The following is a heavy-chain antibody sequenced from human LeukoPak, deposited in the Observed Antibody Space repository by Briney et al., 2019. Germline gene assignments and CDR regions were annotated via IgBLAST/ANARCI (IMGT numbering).Heavy chain of an antibody. J-gene: IGHJ3*01. CDR2: INPDSGGT. D-gene: IGHD3-9*01. CDR1: GYTFTGYY. CDR3: ARVGHYDTRLYADDVFDF. Sequence: ASVKVSCKASGYTFTGYYMHWVRQAPGQGLEWMGWINPDSGGTNYAQKFQGRVTMTRDTSISTAYMELSRLRSDDTAVYYCARVGHYDTRLYADDVFDFWGQGTMVTVSS. V-gene: IGHV1-2*02.